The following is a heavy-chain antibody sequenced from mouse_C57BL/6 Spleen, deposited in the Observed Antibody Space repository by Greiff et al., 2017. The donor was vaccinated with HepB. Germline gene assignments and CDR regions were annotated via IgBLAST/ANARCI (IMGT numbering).Heavy chain of an antibody. CDR1: GYTFTDYN. J-gene: IGHJ2*01. CDR2: INPNNGGT. CDR3: ARGGVLRRDFDY. D-gene: IGHD1-1*01. V-gene: IGHV1-22*01. Sequence: VQLQHSGPELVKPGASVKMSCKASGYTFTDYNMHWVKQSHGKSLEWIGYINPNNGGTSYNQKFKGKATLTVNKSSSTAYMELRSLTSEDCAVYYCARGGVLRRDFDYWGQGTTLTVSS.